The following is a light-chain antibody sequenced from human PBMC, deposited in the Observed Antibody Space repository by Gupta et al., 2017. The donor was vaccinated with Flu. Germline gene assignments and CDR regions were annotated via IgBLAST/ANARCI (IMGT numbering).Light chain of an antibody. Sequence: HSALTQPASVSGSPGQSITISCTGTSSDVGAPKYVSWYQHHPGKAPKLLIYELAKRPSGVSSRFSGSKSGNTASLIISGLQPDDEADYYCHSYTGSTTPWVFGGGTKLTVL. CDR3: HSYTGSTTPWV. V-gene: IGLV2-14*01. CDR2: ELA. CDR1: SSDVGAPKY. J-gene: IGLJ3*02.